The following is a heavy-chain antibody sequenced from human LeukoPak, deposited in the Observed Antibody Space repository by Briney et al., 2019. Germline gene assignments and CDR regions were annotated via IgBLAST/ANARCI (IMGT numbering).Heavy chain of an antibody. D-gene: IGHD2-2*01. V-gene: IGHV3-21*01. Sequence: GGSLRLSCARSEFTFSSYSMKWVRQAPGKGLEWVSSISSSSSYIYYADSVKGRFTISRDNAKNSLYLQMNSLRAEDTAVYYCASGCSSTSCYRWTFDYWGQGTLVTVSS. J-gene: IGHJ4*02. CDR1: EFTFSSYS. CDR3: ASGCSSTSCYRWTFDY. CDR2: ISSSSSYI.